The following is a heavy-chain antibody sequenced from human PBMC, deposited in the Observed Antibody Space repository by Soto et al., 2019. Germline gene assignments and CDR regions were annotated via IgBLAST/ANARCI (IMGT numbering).Heavy chain of an antibody. Sequence: QLQLQESGPGLVKPSETLSLTCTVSGGSISSSSYYWGWIRQPPGRGLEWIGSIYYSGSTYYNPSLKSRVTISVDTSKNQFSLQLSSVTAADTAVYYCATLWFGEGNYWGQGTLVTVSS. V-gene: IGHV4-39*01. CDR1: GGSISSSSYY. CDR3: ATLWFGEGNY. J-gene: IGHJ4*02. CDR2: IYYSGST. D-gene: IGHD3-10*01.